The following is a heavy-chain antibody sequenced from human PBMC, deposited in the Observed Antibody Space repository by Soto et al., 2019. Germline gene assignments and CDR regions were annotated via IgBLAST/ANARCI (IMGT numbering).Heavy chain of an antibody. V-gene: IGHV1-2*04. Sequence: ASVKVSCKASGYTFTGYYMHWVRQAPGQGLEWMGWINPNSGGTNYAQKFQGWVTMTRDTSISTAYMELSRLRSDDTAVYYCARVSHHYYDSRRRAFDNWGQRTMVTVSS. J-gene: IGHJ3*02. CDR3: ARVSHHYYDSRRRAFDN. D-gene: IGHD3-22*01. CDR1: GYTFTGYY. CDR2: INPNSGGT.